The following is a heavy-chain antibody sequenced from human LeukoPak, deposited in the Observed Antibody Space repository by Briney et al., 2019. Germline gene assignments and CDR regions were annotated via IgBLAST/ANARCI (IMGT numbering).Heavy chain of an antibody. CDR3: ARDLRQYNAEYFHH. CDR2: ISTSSSTI. CDR1: GFIFRRYS. V-gene: IGHV3-48*02. J-gene: IGHJ1*01. D-gene: IGHD1-1*01. Sequence: GGSLRLSRAASGFIFRRYSMNWVRQAPGKGREWVSYISTSSSTIYYADSVKGRCTISRDNAKKSLYLQMNSLRDEDTAVYYCARDLRQYNAEYFHHGGQGTLVAVSS.